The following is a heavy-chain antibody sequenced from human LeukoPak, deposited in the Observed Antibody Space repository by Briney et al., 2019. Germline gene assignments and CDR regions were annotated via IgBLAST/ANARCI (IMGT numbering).Heavy chain of an antibody. Sequence: GGSLRLSCAASGFTFSSYGMHWVRQAPGKGLEWVAVISYDGSNKYYADSVKGRFTISRDNSKNTLYLQMNSLRAEDTAVYYCAKELEPGGSCVAFDIWGQGTMVTVSS. CDR2: ISYDGSNK. D-gene: IGHD2-15*01. CDR1: GFTFSSYG. V-gene: IGHV3-30*18. J-gene: IGHJ3*02. CDR3: AKELEPGGSCVAFDI.